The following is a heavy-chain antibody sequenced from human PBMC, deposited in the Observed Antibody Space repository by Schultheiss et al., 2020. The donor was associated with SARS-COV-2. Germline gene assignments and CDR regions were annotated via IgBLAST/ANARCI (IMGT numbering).Heavy chain of an antibody. CDR3: ARIIGSTLRGHLGMDV. V-gene: IGHV4-39*07. Sequence: SETLSLTCTVSGGSISSGGYYWSWIRQHPGKGLEWIGSIYYSGSTYYNPSLKSRVTISVDTSKNQFSLKLSSVTAADTAVYYCARIIGSTLRGHLGMDVWGKGTTVTVSS. CDR1: GGSISSGGYY. D-gene: IGHD3-10*01. J-gene: IGHJ6*03. CDR2: IYYSGST.